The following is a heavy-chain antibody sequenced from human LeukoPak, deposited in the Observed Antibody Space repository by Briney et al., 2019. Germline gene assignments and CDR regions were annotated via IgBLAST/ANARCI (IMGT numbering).Heavy chain of an antibody. CDR2: ISTSSSYI. J-gene: IGHJ4*02. CDR3: ARNRGDPSYFVY. Sequence: PGGSLRLSCAASGFTFSSYAMSWVRQAPGKGLEWVSSISTSSSYIYYADSVKGRFTISRNNPKNSLYLQMNSLRAEDTAVYYCARNRGDPSYFVYWGQGTLVTVSS. CDR1: GFTFSSYA. V-gene: IGHV3-21*01. D-gene: IGHD4-17*01.